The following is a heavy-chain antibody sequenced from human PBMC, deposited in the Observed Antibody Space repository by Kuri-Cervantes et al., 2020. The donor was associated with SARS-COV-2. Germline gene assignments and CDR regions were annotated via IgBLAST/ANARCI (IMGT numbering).Heavy chain of an antibody. CDR2: ISSSSSTI. V-gene: IGHV3-48*04. CDR3: VRSFDH. CDR1: GFTFSSYS. J-gene: IGHJ4*02. Sequence: GESLKISCAASGFTFSSYSMNWVRQAPGKGLEWVSYISSSSSTIDYADSVKGRFIISRDNAKNSLDLQMNSLGPEDTAVYYCVRSFDHWGQGHLVTVSS.